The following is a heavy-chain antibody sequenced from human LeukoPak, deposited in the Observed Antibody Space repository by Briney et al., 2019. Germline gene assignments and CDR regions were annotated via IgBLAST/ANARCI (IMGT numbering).Heavy chain of an antibody. Sequence: GASVKVSCKASGYTFTGYNMHWVRQAPGQGLEWMGWITPNSGGTNSAQKFQGRVTMTRDTSISTAYMELSTLTSDDTAVYYCARAVYSGFLDYWGQRTLVTVSS. J-gene: IGHJ4*02. CDR1: GYTFTGYN. D-gene: IGHD4-11*01. V-gene: IGHV1-2*02. CDR2: ITPNSGGT. CDR3: ARAVYSGFLDY.